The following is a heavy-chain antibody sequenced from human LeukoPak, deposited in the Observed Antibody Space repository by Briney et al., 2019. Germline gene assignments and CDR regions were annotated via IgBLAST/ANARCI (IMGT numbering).Heavy chain of an antibody. CDR2: IYSGGST. D-gene: IGHD6-13*01. CDR3: AKVPSSWDYYYYYMDV. Sequence: GGSLRLSCAASGFTVSSNYMSWVRQAPGKGLEWVSVIYSGGSTYYADSVKGRFTISRDNSKNTLYLQMNSLRAEDTAVYYCAKVPSSWDYYYYYMDVWGKGTTVTVSS. J-gene: IGHJ6*03. V-gene: IGHV3-66*01. CDR1: GFTVSSNY.